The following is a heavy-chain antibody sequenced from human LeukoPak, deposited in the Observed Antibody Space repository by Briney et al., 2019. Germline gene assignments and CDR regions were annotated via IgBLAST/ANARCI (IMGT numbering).Heavy chain of an antibody. CDR3: ARGCSSGYYGLGY. D-gene: IGHD3-22*01. Sequence: GGSLRLSCAASGFTFSTNSMNWVRQAPGKGLEWVSYISGGSSTIKYADSVQGRFTISRDNGKNSLYLQMNSLRDEDTAVYYCARGCSSGYYGLGYWGQGTLVTVSS. J-gene: IGHJ4*02. CDR2: ISGGSSTI. V-gene: IGHV3-48*02. CDR1: GFTFSTNS.